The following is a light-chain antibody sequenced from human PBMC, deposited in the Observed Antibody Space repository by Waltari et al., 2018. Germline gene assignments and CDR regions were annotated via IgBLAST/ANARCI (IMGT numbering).Light chain of an antibody. Sequence: QSVLTQPPSASGTPGQRVNISCSGSSSNIGSNTVNWYQHVPGTAPKLLIYSNNQRPSGLPDRFSGSKSGTSASLAISGIQSEDEADYYCSTWDDSLNGPVFGGGTKLTVL. V-gene: IGLV1-44*01. J-gene: IGLJ2*01. CDR1: SSNIGSNT. CDR3: STWDDSLNGPV. CDR2: SNN.